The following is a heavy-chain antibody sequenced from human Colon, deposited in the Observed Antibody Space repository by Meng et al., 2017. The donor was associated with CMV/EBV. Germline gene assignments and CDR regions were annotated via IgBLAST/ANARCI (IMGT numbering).Heavy chain of an antibody. CDR3: ARAYDFWSGYSYYFDD. CDR1: GDTFSGYY. V-gene: IGHV1-2*02. Sequence: ASVKVSCKGSGDTFSGYYIHWVRQAPGQGPEWMGYIKTNSGGTNSPQKFLGRVTMTRYTSINTAYMELSRLRSDDTAVYYCARAYDFWSGYSYYFDDWGQGTLVTVSS. D-gene: IGHD3-3*01. CDR2: IKTNSGGT. J-gene: IGHJ4*02.